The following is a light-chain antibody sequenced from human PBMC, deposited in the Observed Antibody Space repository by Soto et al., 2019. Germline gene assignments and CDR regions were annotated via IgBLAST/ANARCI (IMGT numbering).Light chain of an antibody. CDR3: ASWDDSLNAWV. CDR1: TSNIGSNI. J-gene: IGLJ3*02. Sequence: QSVLTQPPSASGTPGQRVTISCSGSTSNIGSNIVNWYQQLPGTAPKLLIYTNNRRPSGVPKRFSGSKSGTSASLGISGLQSEDEADYSCASWDDSLNAWVFGGGTKLTVL. CDR2: TNN. V-gene: IGLV1-44*01.